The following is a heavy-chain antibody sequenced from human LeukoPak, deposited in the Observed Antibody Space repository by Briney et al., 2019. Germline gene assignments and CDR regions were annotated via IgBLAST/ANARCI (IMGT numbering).Heavy chain of an antibody. J-gene: IGHJ4*02. V-gene: IGHV1-18*01. Sequence: ASVKVSCKASGYTFITYGLNWVRQAPGQGLEWMGWINPSNSTTHYAQKLQGRVTMTTDTSTSTAYMELRSLRSDDTAVYYCARGWSSSSCDYWGQGTLVTVSS. CDR3: ARGWSSSSCDY. CDR1: GYTFITYG. D-gene: IGHD6-6*01. CDR2: INPSNSTT.